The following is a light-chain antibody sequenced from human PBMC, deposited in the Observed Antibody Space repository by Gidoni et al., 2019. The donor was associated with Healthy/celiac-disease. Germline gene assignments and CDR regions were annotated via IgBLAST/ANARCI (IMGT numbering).Light chain of an antibody. CDR2: AAS. J-gene: IGKJ4*01. V-gene: IGKV1-39*01. CDR1: QSISSY. CDR3: QQSYSTPLT. Sequence: DIQMTPSPSSLSASVGDRVTITCRASQSISSYLNWYQQKPGKAPKRLIYAASSLQSGVPSRFSGSGSGTDFTLTISSLQPEDFATYYCQQSYSTPLTFXGXTKVEIK.